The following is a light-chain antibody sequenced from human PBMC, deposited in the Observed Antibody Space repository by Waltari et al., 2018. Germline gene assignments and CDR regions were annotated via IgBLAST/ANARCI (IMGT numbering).Light chain of an antibody. Sequence: DIVMTQSPDPLAVSLGERAPINCKSSQSVLYSSNNKKYLAWYHQKPGRPPKRLIYWAATREAAVADRCSVSGSWTEFTLTISSLRAEDVAVYYCQQYYSTPPVTFGQGTRLEIK. J-gene: IGKJ5*01. CDR3: QQYYSTPPVT. CDR2: WAA. CDR1: QSVLYSSNNKKY. V-gene: IGKV4-1*01.